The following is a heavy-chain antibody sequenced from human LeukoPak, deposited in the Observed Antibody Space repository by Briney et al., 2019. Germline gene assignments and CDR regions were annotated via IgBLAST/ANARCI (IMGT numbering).Heavy chain of an antibody. CDR2: MKGDGSEI. V-gene: IGHV3-7*03. CDR3: AKDIGGYGSSRDAFDI. D-gene: IGHD3-10*01. J-gene: IGHJ3*02. Sequence: GGSLRLSCAASGFTFSTYWMTWVRQAPGKGLEWVANMKGDGSEIHYVDSVKGRFTISRDNAKNSLYLQMNSLRAEDTALYYCAKDIGGYGSSRDAFDIWGQGTMVTVSS. CDR1: GFTFSTYW.